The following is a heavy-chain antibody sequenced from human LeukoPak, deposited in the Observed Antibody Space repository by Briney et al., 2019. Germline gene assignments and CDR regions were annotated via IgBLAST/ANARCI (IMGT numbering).Heavy chain of an antibody. CDR2: IYSGGST. Sequence: GESLRLSCAASGFTFTTYWMSWVRQAPGKGLEWVSLIYSGGSTYYADSVKGRFTISRDNSKNTLYLQMNSLRAEDTAVYYCARRAGGYSHPYDYWGQGTLVTVSS. D-gene: IGHD4-23*01. CDR1: GFTFTTYW. CDR3: ARRAGGYSHPYDY. J-gene: IGHJ4*02. V-gene: IGHV3-53*01.